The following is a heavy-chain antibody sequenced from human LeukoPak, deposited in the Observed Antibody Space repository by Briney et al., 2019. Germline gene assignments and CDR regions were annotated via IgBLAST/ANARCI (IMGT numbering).Heavy chain of an antibody. Sequence: ASVKVSCKASGYTFTSYAMHWVRQAPGQRLEWMGWINAGNGNTKYSQEFQGRVTITRDTSASTAYMELSSLRSEDMAVYYCARAGYSYGSYRGEYFDYWGQGTLVTVSS. J-gene: IGHJ4*02. CDR2: INAGNGNT. CDR1: GYTFTSYA. CDR3: ARAGYSYGSYRGEYFDY. D-gene: IGHD5-18*01. V-gene: IGHV1-3*03.